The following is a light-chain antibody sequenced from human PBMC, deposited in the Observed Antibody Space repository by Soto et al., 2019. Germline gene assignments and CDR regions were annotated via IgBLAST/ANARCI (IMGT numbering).Light chain of an antibody. CDR2: DAS. V-gene: IGKV3-11*01. J-gene: IGKJ4*01. Sequence: EIVLTQSPDTLSLSPGGRATLSCRASQSVGSSLAWNQQKPGQAPRLLIYDASNRPTGIPARFSGSGSGTDFTLTISSLEPEDFAVYFCQQRSRSLTFGGGTRVEIK. CDR1: QSVGSS. CDR3: QQRSRSLT.